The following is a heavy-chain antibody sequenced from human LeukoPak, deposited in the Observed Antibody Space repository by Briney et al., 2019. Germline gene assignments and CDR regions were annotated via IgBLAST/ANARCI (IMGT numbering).Heavy chain of an antibody. Sequence: AASVKVSCKASGYTFTSYGIIWVRQAPGQGLEWMRWVSAYTVNTNYEQKLQGTVTITTRTSTDTAYMELRSWNPDDNAVYYRSRGYCSGGSCYRFDYWGQGTLVTVSS. CDR3: SRGYCSGGSCYRFDY. CDR2: VSAYTVNT. V-gene: IGHV1-18*01. D-gene: IGHD2-15*01. CDR1: GYTFTSYG. J-gene: IGHJ4*02.